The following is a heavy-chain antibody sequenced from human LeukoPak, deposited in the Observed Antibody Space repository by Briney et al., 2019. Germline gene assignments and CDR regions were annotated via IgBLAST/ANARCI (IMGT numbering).Heavy chain of an antibody. J-gene: IGHJ6*03. Sequence: GGSLRLSCAASGFTFSNYEMNWVRQAPGKGLEWISHISNIGDIIHYADSVEGRFSISRDNAKNSLYLQMNSLRAEDTAVYYCAKDATAVVGTVYMDVWGKGTTVTISS. CDR2: ISNIGDII. CDR1: GFTFSNYE. CDR3: AKDATAVVGTVYMDV. D-gene: IGHD6-13*01. V-gene: IGHV3-48*03.